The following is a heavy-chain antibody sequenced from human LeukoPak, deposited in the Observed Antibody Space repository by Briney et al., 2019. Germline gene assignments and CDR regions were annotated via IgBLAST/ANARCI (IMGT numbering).Heavy chain of an antibody. D-gene: IGHD3-10*01. V-gene: IGHV3-30-3*01. CDR3: ARSRNVLLWFGEPIAPDY. CDR1: GFTFSSYA. Sequence: PGRSLRLSCAASGFTFSSYAMHWVRQAPGKGLEWVAVISYDGSNKYYADSVKGRFTISRDNSKNTLYLQMNSLRAEDTAVYYCARSRNVLLWFGEPIAPDYWGQGTLVTVSS. J-gene: IGHJ4*02. CDR2: ISYDGSNK.